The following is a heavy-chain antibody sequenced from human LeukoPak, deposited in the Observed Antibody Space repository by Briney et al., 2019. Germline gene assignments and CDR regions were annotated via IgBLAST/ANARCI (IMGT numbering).Heavy chain of an antibody. Sequence: GGSLRLSCAASGFTFSSYWMHWVRQAPGKGLVWVSRINSDGSSTSYADSVKGRFTISRDNAKNTLYLQMNSLRAEDTAVYYCARDRTQYYYYYGMDVRGQGTTVTVSS. V-gene: IGHV3-74*01. CDR2: INSDGSST. CDR3: ARDRTQYYYYYGMDV. J-gene: IGHJ6*02. CDR1: GFTFSSYW.